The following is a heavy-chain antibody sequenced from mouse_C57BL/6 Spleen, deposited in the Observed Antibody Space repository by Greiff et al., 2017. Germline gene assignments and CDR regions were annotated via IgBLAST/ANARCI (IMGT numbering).Heavy chain of an antibody. J-gene: IGHJ1*03. Sequence: EVKVEESGGGLVKPGGSLKLSCAASGFTFSDYGMHWVRQAPEKGLEWVAYISSGSSTIYYADTVKGRFTISRDNAKNTLFLQMTSLRSEDTAMYYCARDHYYGSSYWYFDVWGTGTTVTVSS. CDR3: ARDHYYGSSYWYFDV. D-gene: IGHD1-1*01. V-gene: IGHV5-17*01. CDR1: GFTFSDYG. CDR2: ISSGSSTI.